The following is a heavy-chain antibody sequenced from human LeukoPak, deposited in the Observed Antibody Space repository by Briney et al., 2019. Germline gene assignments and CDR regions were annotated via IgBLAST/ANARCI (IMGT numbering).Heavy chain of an antibody. Sequence: SVKVSCKASGGTFSSYAISWVRQAPGQGLEWMGRIIPILGIANYAQKFQGRVTITTDESTSTAYMELSSLRSEDTAVYYCARGAMVRGVISYYFDYWGQGTLVTVSS. CDR2: IIPILGIA. J-gene: IGHJ4*02. V-gene: IGHV1-69*04. D-gene: IGHD3-10*01. CDR1: GGTFSSYA. CDR3: ARGAMVRGVISYYFDY.